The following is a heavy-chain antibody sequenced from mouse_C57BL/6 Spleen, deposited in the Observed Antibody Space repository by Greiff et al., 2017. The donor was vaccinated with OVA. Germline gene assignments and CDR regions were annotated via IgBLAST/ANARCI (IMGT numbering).Heavy chain of an antibody. D-gene: IGHD2-4*01. CDR1: GYTFTSYG. V-gene: IGHV1-81*01. J-gene: IGHJ4*01. Sequence: QVQLQQSGAELARPGASVKLSCKASGYTFTSYGISWVKQRTGQGLEWIGEIYPRSGNTYYNEKFKGTATLTADKSSSTAYMELRSLTSEDSAVYFCARSPIYYDYDGYAMDYWGQGTSVTVSS. CDR3: ARSPIYYDYDGYAMDY. CDR2: IYPRSGNT.